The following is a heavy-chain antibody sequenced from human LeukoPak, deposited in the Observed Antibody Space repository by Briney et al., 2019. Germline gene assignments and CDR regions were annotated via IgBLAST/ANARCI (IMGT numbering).Heavy chain of an antibody. V-gene: IGHV4-59*08. Sequence: SETLSLTCTVSGDSISSYYWSWIRQPPGKGLEWIGYIYYSGSTSYNPSLKSRVTISVDTSKNQFSLKLSPVTAADTAVYYCARHRTMILDYWGQGTLVTVSS. CDR3: ARHRTMILDY. CDR2: IYYSGST. CDR1: GDSISSYY. J-gene: IGHJ4*02. D-gene: IGHD3-22*01.